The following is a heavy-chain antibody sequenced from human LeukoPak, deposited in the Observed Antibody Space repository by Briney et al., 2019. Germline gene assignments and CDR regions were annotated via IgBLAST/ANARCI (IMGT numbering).Heavy chain of an antibody. CDR2: IRYDGSNK. V-gene: IGHV3-30*02. CDR1: GFTFSSYG. D-gene: IGHD2-2*01. CDR3: AKDRVVPAANYFDY. Sequence: GGSLRLFCAASGFTFSSYGMHWVRQAPGKGLEWVAFIRYDGSNKYYADSVKGRFTISRDNSKITLYLQMNSLRAEDTAVYYCAKDRVVPAANYFDYWGQGTLVTVSS. J-gene: IGHJ4*02.